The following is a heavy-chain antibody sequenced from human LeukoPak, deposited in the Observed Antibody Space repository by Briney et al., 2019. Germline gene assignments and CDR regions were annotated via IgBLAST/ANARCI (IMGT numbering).Heavy chain of an antibody. J-gene: IGHJ4*02. D-gene: IGHD4/OR15-4a*01. CDR1: GFSFSSYA. V-gene: IGHV3-30*01. Sequence: GGSLRLSCAASGFSFSSYAMRWVRQTPGKGLEWMAAISYDGSDKYYADSVRGRFTISRDNSKNTLYLQANSLRPEDSAVYYCARGRVLTAFRDWGLGTPITVSS. CDR2: ISYDGSDK. CDR3: ARGRVLTAFRD.